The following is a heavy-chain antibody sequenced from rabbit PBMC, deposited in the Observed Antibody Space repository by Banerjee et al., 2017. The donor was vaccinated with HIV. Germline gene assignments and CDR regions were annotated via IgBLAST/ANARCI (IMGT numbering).Heavy chain of an antibody. CDR1: GFTLSSYW. CDR3: ARGWITMTMNL. D-gene: IGHD2-1*01. J-gene: IGHJ4*01. CDR2: IYAGSSGST. V-gene: IGHV1S40*01. Sequence: QSLEESGGDLVKPGASLTLTCTASGFTLSSYWMCWVRQAPGKGLEWIACIYAGSSGSTYYASWAKGRFTISKTSSTTVTLQMTSLTAADTATYFCARGWITMTMNLWGQGTLVTVS.